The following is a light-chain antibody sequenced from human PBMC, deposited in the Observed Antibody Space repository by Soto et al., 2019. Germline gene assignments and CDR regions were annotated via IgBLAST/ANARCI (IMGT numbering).Light chain of an antibody. V-gene: IGKV3-11*01. J-gene: IGKJ5*01. Sequence: EIVLTQYPATRSSSPGERATLSCRASQTVNRRLAWYQHKPGQAPRLLIYHTSNRATGIPARFSGSGSGTDFTLTISSLQHEDVAVYYCHQRQSWTRTFGQGTRLEI. CDR1: QTVNRR. CDR3: HQRQSWTRT. CDR2: HTS.